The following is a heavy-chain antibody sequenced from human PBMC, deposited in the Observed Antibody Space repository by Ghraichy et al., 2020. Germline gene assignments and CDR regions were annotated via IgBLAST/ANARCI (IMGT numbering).Heavy chain of an antibody. CDR3: LRDLRGVGAS. V-gene: IGHV3-64D*06. CDR2: ITSSGDTT. CDR1: DFTFSNYA. Sequence: GGSLRLSCSASDFTFSNYAMHWVRQAPGKGLDYVSSITSSGDTTYYGDSVNGRFTISRDNSKNTLFLQMNSLRTEDTAVYYCLRDLRGVGASWGQGTLVTVSS. D-gene: IGHD3-10*01. J-gene: IGHJ5*02.